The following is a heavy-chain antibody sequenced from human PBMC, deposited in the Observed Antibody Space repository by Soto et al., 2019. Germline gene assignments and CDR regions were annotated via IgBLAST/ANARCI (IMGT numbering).Heavy chain of an antibody. Sequence: SETLSLTCAVYGGSFRGYHWSWIRQPPGRGLEWIGEINHSGSTNYNPSLKSRVIISLETSKNQFSLILTSVTAADTAVYYCARGLSSSATFYHYYGMDVWGQGTTVTVSS. J-gene: IGHJ6*02. V-gene: IGHV4-34*01. D-gene: IGHD6-6*01. CDR2: INHSGST. CDR1: GGSFRGYH. CDR3: ARGLSSSATFYHYYGMDV.